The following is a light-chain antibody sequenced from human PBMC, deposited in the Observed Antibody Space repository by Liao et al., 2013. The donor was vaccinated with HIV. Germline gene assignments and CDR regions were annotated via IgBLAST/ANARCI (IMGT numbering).Light chain of an antibody. J-gene: IGLJ1*01. CDR1: NIGSKS. CDR3: QVWDSNSDHPYV. CDR2: YDS. Sequence: SYVLTQPPSVSVAPGKTARITCGGNNIGSKSVHWYQQKPGQAPVLVIYYDSDRPSGIPERFSGSNSGTTATLTISRVEAGDEADYYCQVWDSNSDHPYVFGTGTKVTVL. V-gene: IGLV3-21*01.